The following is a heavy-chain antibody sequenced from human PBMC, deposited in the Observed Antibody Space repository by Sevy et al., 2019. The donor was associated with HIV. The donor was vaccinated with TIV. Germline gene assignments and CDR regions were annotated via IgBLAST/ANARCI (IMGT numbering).Heavy chain of an antibody. D-gene: IGHD2-2*01. V-gene: IGHV3-23*01. CDR1: GFTFSSYA. CDR2: ISGSGGST. CDR3: AKDQKYGRHQNEEGDY. J-gene: IGHJ4*02. Sequence: GGSLRLSCAASGFTFSSYAMSWVRQAPGKGLEWVSAISGSGGSTYYADSVKGRFTISRDNSKNTLYLQMNSLRAEDTAVYYCAKDQKYGRHQNEEGDYWGQGTLVTVSS.